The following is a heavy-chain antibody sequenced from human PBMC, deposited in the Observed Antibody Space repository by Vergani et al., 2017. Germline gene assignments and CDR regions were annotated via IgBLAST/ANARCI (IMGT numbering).Heavy chain of an antibody. Sequence: QVQLQQWGGGLLKPSETLSLTCVVNGGSLTSYHWTWIRQSPGEGLEWVGDIDHTGRPDYTPSLKSRLTMSVDKSRNQFSLTLNSVTATDTAIYFCARVNAETNGHLDYYYYMDVWGQGTAVTVS. CDR3: ARVNAETNGHLDYYYYMDV. CDR2: IDHTGRP. CDR1: GGSLTSYH. V-gene: IGHV4-34*01. J-gene: IGHJ6*03. D-gene: IGHD2-8*01.